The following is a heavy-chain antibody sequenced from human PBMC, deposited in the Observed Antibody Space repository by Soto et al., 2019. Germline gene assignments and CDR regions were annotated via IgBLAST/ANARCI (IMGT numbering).Heavy chain of an antibody. J-gene: IGHJ6*02. CDR2: INPNSGAT. CDR1: GYTFTSYC. Sequence: ASVKVSGKASGYTFTSYCIHWVRQAPGQGLEWMGWINPNSGATNYAQRFQGWVTMTTDTSINTAYMELTRLKSDDTALYYCARGLRGDSYGGLDAWGQGTTVTV. CDR3: ARGLRGDSYGGLDA. V-gene: IGHV1-2*04. D-gene: IGHD3-16*01.